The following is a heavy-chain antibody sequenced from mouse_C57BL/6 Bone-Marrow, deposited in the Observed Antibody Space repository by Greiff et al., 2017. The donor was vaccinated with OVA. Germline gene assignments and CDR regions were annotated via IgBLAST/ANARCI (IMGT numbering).Heavy chain of an antibody. CDR2: ISDGGSYT. CDR1: GFTFSSYA. D-gene: IGHD2-2*01. Sequence: EVHLVESGGGLVKPGGSLKLSCAASGFTFSSYAMSWVRQTPEKRLEWVATISDGGSYTYYPDNVKGRFTISRDNAKNNLYLQMSHLKSEDTAMYYCARDGGYGYDVRFAYWGQGTLVTVSA. CDR3: ARDGGYGYDVRFAY. V-gene: IGHV5-4*01. J-gene: IGHJ3*01.